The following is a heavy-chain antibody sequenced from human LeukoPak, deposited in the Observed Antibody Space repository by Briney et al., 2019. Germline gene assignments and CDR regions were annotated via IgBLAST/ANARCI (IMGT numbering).Heavy chain of an antibody. Sequence: ASVKVSCKASGYTFTGYYMHWVRQAPGQGLEWMGWISAYNGNTNYAQKLQGRVTMTTDTSTSTAYMELRSLRSDDTAVYYCARDPRSSSTSCCYYMDVWGKGTTVTVSS. CDR2: ISAYNGNT. V-gene: IGHV1-18*04. D-gene: IGHD2-2*01. J-gene: IGHJ6*03. CDR1: GYTFTGYY. CDR3: ARDPRSSSTSCCYYMDV.